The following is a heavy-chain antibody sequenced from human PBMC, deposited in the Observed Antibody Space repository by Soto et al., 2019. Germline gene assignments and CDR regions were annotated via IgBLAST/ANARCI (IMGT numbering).Heavy chain of an antibody. CDR3: SRHEATGGYSGYDLDY. J-gene: IGHJ4*02. CDR1: GYSLTSYW. CDR2: IYPGDSDT. V-gene: IGHV5-51*01. Sequence: GESLKIPCKGSGYSLTSYWIGWVRQMPGKGLEWMGIIYPGDSDTRYSPSFQGQVPISADKSISTAYLQWSSLKASDTAMYYCSRHEATGGYSGYDLDYWGQGTLVTVSS. D-gene: IGHD5-12*01.